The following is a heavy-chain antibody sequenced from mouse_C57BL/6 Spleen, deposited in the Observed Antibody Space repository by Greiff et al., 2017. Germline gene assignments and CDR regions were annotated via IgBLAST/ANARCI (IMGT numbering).Heavy chain of an antibody. CDR1: GFTFSDYY. Sequence: EVKLVESEGGLVQPGSSMKLSCTASGFTFSDYYMAWVRQVPEKGLEWVANINYDGSSTYYLDSLKSRFIISRDNAKNILYLQMSSLKSEDTATYYFARDQLFFDYWGQGTTLTVSS. D-gene: IGHD4-1*02. V-gene: IGHV5-16*01. CDR3: ARDQLFFDY. CDR2: INYDGSST. J-gene: IGHJ2*01.